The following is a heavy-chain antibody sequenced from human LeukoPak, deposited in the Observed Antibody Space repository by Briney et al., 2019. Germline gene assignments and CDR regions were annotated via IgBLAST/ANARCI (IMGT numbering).Heavy chain of an antibody. CDR1: GGSISSYY. D-gene: IGHD6-19*01. V-gene: IGHV4-59*12. J-gene: IGHJ5*02. CDR2: IYYSGST. Sequence: PSETLSLTCTVSGGSISSYYWSWIRQPPGKGLEWIGYIYYSGSTNYNPSLKSRVTISVDTSKNQFSLKLSSVTAADTAVYYCARENIAVATNWFDPWGQGTLVTVSS. CDR3: ARENIAVATNWFDP.